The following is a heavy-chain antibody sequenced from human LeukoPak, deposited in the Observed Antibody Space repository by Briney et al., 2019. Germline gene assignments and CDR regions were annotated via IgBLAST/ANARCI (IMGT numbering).Heavy chain of an antibody. CDR3: ARESGSSNSHDY. Sequence: ASVTVSFTTSGYTFIDYYMHWVRQAPGQGLEWVGWINPNGGATIYAQKFQGRGTMTRDTSITTVYMELSSLTSDDTALYYCARESGSSNSHDYWGLGTLVTVPS. CDR2: INPNGGAT. CDR1: GYTFIDYY. J-gene: IGHJ4*02. V-gene: IGHV1-2*02. D-gene: IGHD1-26*01.